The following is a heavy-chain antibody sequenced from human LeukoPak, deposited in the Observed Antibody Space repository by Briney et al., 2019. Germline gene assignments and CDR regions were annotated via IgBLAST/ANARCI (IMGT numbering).Heavy chain of an antibody. V-gene: IGHV3-66*02. CDR1: GFTVSSNY. D-gene: IGHD6-19*01. Sequence: GGSLRLSCAASGFTVSSNYMSWVRQAPGKGLEWVSVIYSGGSTYYADSVKGRFTISRDNSKNTLYLQMNSLRAEDTAVYYCARDRGGRKRYGSGWYPPDYWGRGTLVSVSS. CDR3: ARDRGGRKRYGSGWYPPDY. CDR2: IYSGGST. J-gene: IGHJ4*02.